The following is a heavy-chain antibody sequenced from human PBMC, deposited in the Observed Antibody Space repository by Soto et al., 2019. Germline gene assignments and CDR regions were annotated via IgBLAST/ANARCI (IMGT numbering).Heavy chain of an antibody. J-gene: IGHJ4*02. D-gene: IGHD6-19*01. CDR1: GDSISSSYW. V-gene: IGHV4-4*02. Sequence: QVQLQESGPGLVKPSGTLSLTCAVSGDSISSSYWWSWVRQPPGEGLEWIGEIYHSGSTNYHPSFKSRLTISVDKSKNQFSLRLNSMTAADTAVYYCARGIGSGWYVGYWGQGTLVTVSS. CDR3: ARGIGSGWYVGY. CDR2: IYHSGST.